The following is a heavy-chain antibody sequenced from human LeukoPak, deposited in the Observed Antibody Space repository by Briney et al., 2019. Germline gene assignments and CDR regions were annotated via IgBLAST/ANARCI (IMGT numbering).Heavy chain of an antibody. CDR3: ARDVFYSNLAPDHYYGMDV. Sequence: ASVTVSCKASGYTFTGYYMHWVRQAPGQGLEWMGWINPNSGGTNYAQKFQGRVTMTRDTSISTAYMELSRLRSDDTAVYYCARDVFYSNLAPDHYYGMDVWGQGTTVTVSS. CDR2: INPNSGGT. CDR1: GYTFTGYY. D-gene: IGHD4-11*01. V-gene: IGHV1-2*02. J-gene: IGHJ6*02.